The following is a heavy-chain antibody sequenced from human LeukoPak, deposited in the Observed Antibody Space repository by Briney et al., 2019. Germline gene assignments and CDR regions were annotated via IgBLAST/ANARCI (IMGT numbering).Heavy chain of an antibody. CDR2: ISYDGSNK. J-gene: IGHJ4*02. V-gene: IGHV3-30*04. CDR1: GFTFSSYA. CDR3: ARGRWCNY. D-gene: IGHD2-8*02. Sequence: GGSLRLSCAASGFTFSSYAMHWVRQAPGKGLEWVAVISYDGSNKYYADSVKGRFTISRDNSKNTLCLQMNSLKAEDTAVYYCARGRWCNYWGQGTLVTVSS.